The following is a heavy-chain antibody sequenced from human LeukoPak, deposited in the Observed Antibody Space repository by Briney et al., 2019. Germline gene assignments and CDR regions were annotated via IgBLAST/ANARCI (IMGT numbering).Heavy chain of an antibody. D-gene: IGHD3-10*01. CDR1: GFTFSSYA. J-gene: IGHJ5*01. CDR3: AKGGGSGSYRNWFDS. CDR2: ISGSGGST. V-gene: IGHV3-23*01. Sequence: PGGSLRLSCAASGFTFSSYAMSWVRQAPGKGLEWVSAISGSGGSTYYADSVKGRFTISRDNSKNTLYLQMNSLRAEDTAVYSCAKGGGSGSYRNWFDSWGQGTLVTVSS.